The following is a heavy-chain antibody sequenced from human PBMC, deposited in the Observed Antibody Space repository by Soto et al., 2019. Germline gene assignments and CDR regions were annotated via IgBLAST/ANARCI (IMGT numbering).Heavy chain of an antibody. V-gene: IGHV1-69*13. CDR1: GGTFSSYA. Sequence: SVKVSCKASGGTFSSYAISWVRQAPGQGLEWMGGIIPIFGTANYAQKFQGRVTITADESTSTAYMELSSLRSKDTAVYYCASCQAGIAAAGTGPYYYYGMDVWGQGTTVTVSS. J-gene: IGHJ6*02. CDR3: ASCQAGIAAAGTGPYYYYGMDV. D-gene: IGHD6-13*01. CDR2: IIPIFGTA.